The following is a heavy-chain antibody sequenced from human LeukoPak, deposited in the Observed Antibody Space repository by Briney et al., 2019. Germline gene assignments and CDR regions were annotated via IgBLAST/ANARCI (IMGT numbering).Heavy chain of an antibody. D-gene: IGHD1-26*01. CDR2: ISGSGGST. Sequence: GGSLRLSCAASGSTFSSYAMSWVRQAPGKGLEWVSAISGSGGSTYYADSVKGRFTISRDNSKNTLYLQMNSLRAEDTAVYYCATSRVGALYFDYWGQGTLVTVSS. V-gene: IGHV3-23*01. J-gene: IGHJ4*02. CDR3: ATSRVGALYFDY. CDR1: GSTFSSYA.